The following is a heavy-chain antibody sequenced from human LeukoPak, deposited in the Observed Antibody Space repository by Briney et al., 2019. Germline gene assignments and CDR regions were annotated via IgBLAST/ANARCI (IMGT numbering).Heavy chain of an antibody. Sequence: ASVKVSCKASGYTFTTNTMNWVRQAPGQGLEWMGWINPNTGNPTYAQGFTGRFVFSLDTSVSTAYLQISSLKAEDTAVYYCARAVKNCTNGVCLNYFYYMDVWGKGTTVTVSS. CDR3: ARAVKNCTNGVCLNYFYYMDV. CDR1: GYTFTTNT. V-gene: IGHV7-4-1*02. D-gene: IGHD2-8*01. CDR2: INPNTGNP. J-gene: IGHJ6*03.